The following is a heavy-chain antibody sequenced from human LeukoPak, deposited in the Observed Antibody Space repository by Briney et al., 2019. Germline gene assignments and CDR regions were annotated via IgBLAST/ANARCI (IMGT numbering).Heavy chain of an antibody. CDR3: ASAVPAAIPGDYYYGMDV. CDR2: MNPNSGNT. V-gene: IGHV1-8*01. CDR1: GYTFTSYD. D-gene: IGHD2-2*02. J-gene: IGHJ6*02. Sequence: GASVKVSCKASGYTFTSYDINWVRQATGQGLEWMGWMNPNSGNTGYAQKFQGRVTMTRNTSISTAYMELSSLRSEDTAVYYCASAVPAAIPGDYYYGMDVWGQGTTVTVSS.